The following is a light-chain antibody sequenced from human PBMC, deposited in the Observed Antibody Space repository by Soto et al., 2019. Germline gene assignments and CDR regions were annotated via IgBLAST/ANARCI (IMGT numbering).Light chain of an antibody. Sequence: QTVVTQEPSLTVSPGGTVTLTFGSSTGAVTSGHYPYWFQQKPGQAPRTLIYDTSNKHSWTPARFSGSLLGGKAALTLSGAQPEDEAEYYWLLSYSGAYVVFGGGTKLTVL. V-gene: IGLV7-46*01. J-gene: IGLJ2*01. CDR1: TGAVTSGHY. CDR2: DTS. CDR3: LLSYSGAYVV.